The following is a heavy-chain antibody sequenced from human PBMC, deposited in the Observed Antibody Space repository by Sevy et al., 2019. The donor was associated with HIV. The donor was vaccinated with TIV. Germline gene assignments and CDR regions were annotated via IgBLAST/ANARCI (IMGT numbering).Heavy chain of an antibody. V-gene: IGHV1-2*02. CDR2: INPNSGAT. CDR3: ARDLRLRQCSYGSFDF. D-gene: IGHD5-18*01. Sequence: ASVKVSCQASGYSFTGQYMHWVRQAPGQGLEWMGWINPNSGATNYAQEFQGRVTMTRDTSISTDYMELSGLKFDDTAVYYCARDLRLRQCSYGSFDFWDQGTLGTVSS. CDR1: GYSFTGQY. J-gene: IGHJ4*02.